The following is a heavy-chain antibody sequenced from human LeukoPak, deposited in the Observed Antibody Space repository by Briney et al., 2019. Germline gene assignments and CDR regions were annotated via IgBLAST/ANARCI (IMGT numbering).Heavy chain of an antibody. Sequence: ASVKVSCKVSGYTLTELSMHWVRQAPGQGLEWMGGFDPEDGETIYAQKFQGRVTMTKDTSTDTAYMELSSLRSEDTAVYYCATDRYGSGSYVYWCQGTLVTVSS. J-gene: IGHJ4*02. D-gene: IGHD3-10*01. CDR2: FDPEDGET. CDR3: ATDRYGSGSYVY. V-gene: IGHV1-24*01. CDR1: GYTLTELS.